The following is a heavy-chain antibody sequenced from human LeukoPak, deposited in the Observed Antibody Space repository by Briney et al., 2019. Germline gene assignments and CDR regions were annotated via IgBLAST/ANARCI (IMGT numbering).Heavy chain of an antibody. CDR3: ARERTGFDY. CDR1: GFTFSSYA. D-gene: IGHD3/OR15-3a*01. CDR2: ISYDGSNK. Sequence: GRSLRLSCAASGFTFSSYAMHWVRQAPGKGLEWVAVISYDGSNKYYADSVKGRFTISRDNSKNTLYLQMNSLRAEDTAVYHCARERTGFDYWGQGTLVTVSS. J-gene: IGHJ4*02. V-gene: IGHV3-30-3*01.